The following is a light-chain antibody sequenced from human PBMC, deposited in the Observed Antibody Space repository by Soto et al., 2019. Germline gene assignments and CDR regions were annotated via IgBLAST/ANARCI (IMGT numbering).Light chain of an antibody. V-gene: IGLV2-14*01. J-gene: IGLJ1*01. CDR2: EVN. Sequence: QSVLTQPASVSGSPGQSITISCTGTRSDIGAYNYVSWYQRHPGKAPQLLIYEVNSRPSGVSDRFSGSKSGNTASLTISELQPEDEADYYCTSYTSSDTLYVFGSGTKVTV. CDR3: TSYTSSDTLYV. CDR1: RSDIGAYNY.